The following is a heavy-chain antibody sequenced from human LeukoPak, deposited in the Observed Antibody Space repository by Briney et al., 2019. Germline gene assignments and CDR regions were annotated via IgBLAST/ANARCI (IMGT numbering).Heavy chain of an antibody. CDR1: GFTFTSSA. J-gene: IGHJ4*02. D-gene: IGHD6-19*01. Sequence: GTSVKVSCKASGFTFTSSAVQWVRQARGQRLEWIGWIVVGSGNTNYAQKFQERVTITRDMSTSTAYMELSSLRSEDTAVYYCAAVSQLAVAGTGDYWGQGTLVTVSS. CDR3: AAVSQLAVAGTGDY. V-gene: IGHV1-58*01. CDR2: IVVGSGNT.